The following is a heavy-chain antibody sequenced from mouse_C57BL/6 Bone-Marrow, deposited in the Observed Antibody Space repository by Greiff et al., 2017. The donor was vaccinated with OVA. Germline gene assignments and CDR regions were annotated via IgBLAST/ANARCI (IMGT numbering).Heavy chain of an antibody. CDR1: GFSLTSYG. CDR3: ASGRFAY. Sequence: QVQLKESGPGLVAPSQSLSITCTVSGFSLTSYGVDWVRQSPGKGLEWLGVIWGVGSTNYNSALKSRLSISKDNSKSQVFLKMNSPQTDDTAMYYCASGRFAYWGQGTLVTVSA. V-gene: IGHV2-6*01. CDR2: IWGVGST. J-gene: IGHJ3*01.